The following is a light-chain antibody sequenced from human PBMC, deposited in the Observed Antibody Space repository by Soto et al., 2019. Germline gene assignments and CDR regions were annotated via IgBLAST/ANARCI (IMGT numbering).Light chain of an antibody. CDR3: LQDYSYPRT. CDR2: AAS. J-gene: IGKJ1*01. CDR1: QGIRND. V-gene: IGKV1-6*01. Sequence: AIQMTHSPSSLSASVGDRVTITCRASQGIRNDLGWYQQKPGTAPKLLIYAASNLESGVPSRFSGSGSGTDFTLTINSLQPEDFAIYYCLQDYSYPRTFGQGTKVEIK.